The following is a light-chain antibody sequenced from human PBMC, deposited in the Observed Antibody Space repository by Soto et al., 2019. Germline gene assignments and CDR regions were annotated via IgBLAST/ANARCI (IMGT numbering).Light chain of an antibody. J-gene: IGKJ3*01. CDR3: QQYKIYCS. Sequence: DIQMTKSPSTLSASVGDSVTITCRASQSISSWLAWYQQKPGKAPKLLIYDASSLESGVPSRFSGSGSGTEFTLTIGSLQVDYFATYYCQQYKIYCSFGRGTKVDIK. CDR1: QSISSW. V-gene: IGKV1-5*01. CDR2: DAS.